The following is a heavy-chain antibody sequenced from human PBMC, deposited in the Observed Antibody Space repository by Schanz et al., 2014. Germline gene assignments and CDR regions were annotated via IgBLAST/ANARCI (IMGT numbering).Heavy chain of an antibody. CDR2: ISTSNGNT. V-gene: IGHV1-18*01. D-gene: IGHD6-19*01. J-gene: IGHJ4*02. CDR1: GYTFTDYG. CDR3: ARGGYSSGWYDRDSALFDY. Sequence: QVQVVQSGAEVKKPGASVKVSCKASGYTFTDYGVIWVRQAPGQGLEWMGWISTSNGNTNYMQKLQGRVTMTTDTATSTAYMELRSLRSDETAVYYCARGGYSSGWYDRDSALFDYWGQGTLVIVSS.